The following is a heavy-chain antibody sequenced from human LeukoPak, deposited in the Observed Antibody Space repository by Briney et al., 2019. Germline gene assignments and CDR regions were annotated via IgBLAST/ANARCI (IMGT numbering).Heavy chain of an antibody. CDR2: IKKDGGEK. CDR3: ARDKYYYDLFDY. D-gene: IGHD3-22*01. CDR1: GFTFSSSW. J-gene: IGHJ4*02. Sequence: PGGSLRLSCGASGFTFSSSWMSSVRQAPGKGLEWVANIKKDGGEKYYVSSVKGRCTISRDNAKNLVYLQLDSLRAEDTAVYYRARDKYYYDLFDYWGKGTLVTVSS. V-gene: IGHV3-7*01.